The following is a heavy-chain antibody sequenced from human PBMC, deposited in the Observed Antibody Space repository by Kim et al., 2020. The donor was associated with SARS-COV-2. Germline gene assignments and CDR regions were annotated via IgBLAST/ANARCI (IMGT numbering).Heavy chain of an antibody. J-gene: IGHJ5*02. V-gene: IGHV1-69*13. CDR3: ARDGYGSGSYYNWFDP. Sequence: SVKVSCKASGGTFSSYAISWVRQAPGQGLEWMGGIIPIFGTANYAQKFQGRVTITADESTSTAYMELSSLRSEDTAVYYCARDGYGSGSYYNWFDPWGQGTLVTVSS. CDR2: IIPIFGTA. CDR1: GGTFSSYA. D-gene: IGHD3-10*01.